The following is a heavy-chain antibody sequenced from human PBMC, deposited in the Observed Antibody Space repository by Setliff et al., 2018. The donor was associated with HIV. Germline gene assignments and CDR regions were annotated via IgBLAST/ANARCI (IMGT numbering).Heavy chain of an antibody. J-gene: IGHJ6*03. CDR3: ARVYYYDSSGYSEPYYMDV. CDR2: IYYSGST. Sequence: ASETLSLTCTVSGGSISSHYWSWIRQPPGKGLEWIGYIYYSGSTNYNPSLKSRVTISVDTSKKQFSLKLSSVTAADTAVYYCARVYYYDSSGYSEPYYMDVWGKGTTVTVSS. V-gene: IGHV4-59*11. D-gene: IGHD3-22*01. CDR1: GGSISSHY.